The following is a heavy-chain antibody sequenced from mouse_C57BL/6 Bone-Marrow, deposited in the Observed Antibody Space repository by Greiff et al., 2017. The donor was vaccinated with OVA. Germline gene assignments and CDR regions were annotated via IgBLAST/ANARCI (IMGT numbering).Heavy chain of an antibody. D-gene: IGHD1-1*01. CDR1: GFTFSDYG. Sequence: EVMLVESGGGLVQPGGSLKLSCAASGFTFSDYGMAWVRQAPRKGPEWVAFISNLAYSIYYADTVTGRFTISRENAKNTLYLEMSSLRSEDTAMYYCARWGGSSPYWYFDVWGTGTTVTVSS. CDR2: ISNLAYSI. J-gene: IGHJ1*03. CDR3: ARWGGSSPYWYFDV. V-gene: IGHV5-15*01.